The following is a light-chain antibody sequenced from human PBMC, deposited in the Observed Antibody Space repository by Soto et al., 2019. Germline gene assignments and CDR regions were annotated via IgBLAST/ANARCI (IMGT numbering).Light chain of an antibody. CDR3: SSYTSSSTPCV. V-gene: IGLV2-14*01. CDR1: SSDVGGYNY. CDR2: EVS. J-gene: IGLJ1*01. Sequence: QSALTQPASVSGSPGQSITISCTGTSSDVGGYNYVSWYQQRPGKVPKLMIYEVSNRPSGVSNRFSGSKSGNTASLTISGLQAEDETDYYCSSYTSSSTPCVFGTGTKVTVL.